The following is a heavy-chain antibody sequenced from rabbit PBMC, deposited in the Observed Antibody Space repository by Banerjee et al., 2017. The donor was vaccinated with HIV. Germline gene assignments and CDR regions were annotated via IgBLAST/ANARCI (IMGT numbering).Heavy chain of an antibody. Sequence: QQQLEESGGGLVKPGGTLTLTCKASGIDFSSYYRMCWVRQAPGRGLELIACIYTTSGSTWYASWVNGRFTISKTSSTTVTLQMTSLTAADTATYFCARSAGYANRGYAYLNLWGQGTLVTVS. CDR3: ARSAGYANRGYAYLNL. V-gene: IGHV1S43*01. D-gene: IGHD6-1*01. J-gene: IGHJ4*01. CDR1: GIDFSSYYR. CDR2: IYTTSGST.